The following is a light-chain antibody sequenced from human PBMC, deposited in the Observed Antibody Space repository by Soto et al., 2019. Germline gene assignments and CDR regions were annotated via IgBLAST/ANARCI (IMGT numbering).Light chain of an antibody. Sequence: QLVLTQPPSVSEAPGQRVTISCTGSSSNIGAGYEAHWYQPVPGTAPKLLIYENNNRPSGVPDRFPGSKSGTSASLAITGLQAEDEAESYCQSYDSSLSGYVFGTGTKLTVL. V-gene: IGLV1-40*01. CDR3: QSYDSSLSGYV. CDR2: ENN. J-gene: IGLJ1*01. CDR1: SSNIGAGYE.